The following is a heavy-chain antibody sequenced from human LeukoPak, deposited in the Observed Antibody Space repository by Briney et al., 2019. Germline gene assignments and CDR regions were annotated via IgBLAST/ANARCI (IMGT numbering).Heavy chain of an antibody. Sequence: GGSLRLSCAASGFTFSSYAMSWVRQAPGKGLEWVSAISGSGGSTYYADSVKGRFTISRDNSKNTLYLQMNSLRAEDTAVYYCARMYYDFWSGYYRGYYFDYWGQGTLVTVSS. V-gene: IGHV3-23*01. D-gene: IGHD3-3*01. CDR1: GFTFSSYA. CDR2: ISGSGGST. J-gene: IGHJ4*02. CDR3: ARMYYDFWSGYYRGYYFDY.